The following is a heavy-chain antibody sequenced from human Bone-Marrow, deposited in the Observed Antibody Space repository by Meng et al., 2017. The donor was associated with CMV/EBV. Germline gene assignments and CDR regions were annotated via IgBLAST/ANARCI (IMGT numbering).Heavy chain of an antibody. CDR2: MNPNSGNT. Sequence: ASVKVSCKASGYTFTSFNINRVRQAIGQGLEWMGWMNPNSGNTGYVQKFQGRVTMTRKTSISAAYMEVSSLRFEDTAVYYCASGYYDSSGYYGSFDYWGQGTLVTVSS. J-gene: IGHJ4*02. CDR3: ASGYYDSSGYYGSFDY. V-gene: IGHV1-8*01. CDR1: GYTFTSFN. D-gene: IGHD3-22*01.